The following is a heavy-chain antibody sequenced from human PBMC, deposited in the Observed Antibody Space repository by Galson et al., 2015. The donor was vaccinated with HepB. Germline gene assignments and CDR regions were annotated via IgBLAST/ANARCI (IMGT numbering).Heavy chain of an antibody. Sequence: SLRLSCAASGFTFDDYAMHWVRQAPGKGLEWVSGISWNSGSIGYADSVKGRFTISRDNAKNSLYLQMNSLRAEDTALYYCAKGGGCSSTSCFNYYYYYGMDVWGQGTTVTVSS. J-gene: IGHJ6*02. D-gene: IGHD2-2*01. CDR1: GFTFDDYA. CDR3: AKGGGCSSTSCFNYYYYYGMDV. V-gene: IGHV3-9*01. CDR2: ISWNSGSI.